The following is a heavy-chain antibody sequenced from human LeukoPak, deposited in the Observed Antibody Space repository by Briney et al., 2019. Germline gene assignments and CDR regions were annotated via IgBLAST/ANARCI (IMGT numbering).Heavy chain of an antibody. CDR1: GGSISSYY. D-gene: IGHD6-19*01. CDR2: IYYSGST. CDR3: ARRVAGTRGMDV. J-gene: IGHJ6*02. Sequence: SSETLSLTCTVSGGSISSYYWSWIRQPPGKGLGWIGYIYYSGSTNYNPSLKSRVTISVDTSKNQFSLKLSSVTAADTAVYYCARRVAGTRGMDVWGQGTTVTVSS. V-gene: IGHV4-59*08.